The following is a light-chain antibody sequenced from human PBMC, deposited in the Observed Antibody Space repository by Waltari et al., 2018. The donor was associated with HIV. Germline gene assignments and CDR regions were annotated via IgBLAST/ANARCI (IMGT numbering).Light chain of an antibody. Sequence: DIMMTQSPATLSVSPGERATLSCRASQSISSNVAWYQQRRGQAPRLLIYGASTRASSIPARFSGSGSGPEFSLTISSLQSEDFAIYYCQQYSNWPRTFGQGTKVEI. CDR1: QSISSN. J-gene: IGKJ1*01. CDR2: GAS. V-gene: IGKV3-15*01. CDR3: QQYSNWPRT.